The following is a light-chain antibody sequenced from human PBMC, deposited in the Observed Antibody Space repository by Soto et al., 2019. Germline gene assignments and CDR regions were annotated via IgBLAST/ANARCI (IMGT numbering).Light chain of an antibody. CDR2: EVT. CDR3: YSYAGTHRV. V-gene: IGLV2-8*01. CDR1: SXDIGGYNF. J-gene: IGLJ1*01. Sequence: QSALTQPPSASGSPGQSVTIFCTGTSXDIGGYNFVSWYQQHPGKAPKLMIYEVTKRPSGVPDRFSGSKSGNTASLTVSGLLAEDEADYYCYSYAGTHRVFGTGTKVTVL.